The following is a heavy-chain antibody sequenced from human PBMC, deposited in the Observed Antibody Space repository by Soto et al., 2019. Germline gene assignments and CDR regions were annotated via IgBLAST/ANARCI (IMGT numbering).Heavy chain of an antibody. CDR1: GGSIPYITNHS. Sequence: PSETLSLTCTVPGGSIPYITNHSCSWFRQPPGKGLEWIGYISYSGHTSYNPSLKSRVILSVDASKNQVSLNLASVTAADTAVYYCATQGFGTLHGLVDVWGKGTTVT. D-gene: IGHD1-7*01. V-gene: IGHV4-59*08. CDR3: ATQGFGTLHGLVDV. J-gene: IGHJ6*03. CDR2: ISYSGHT.